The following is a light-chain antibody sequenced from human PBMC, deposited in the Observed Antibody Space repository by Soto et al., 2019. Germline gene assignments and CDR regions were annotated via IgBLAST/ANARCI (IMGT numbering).Light chain of an antibody. CDR3: QQYNSYST. Sequence: DIHMTQSPSTLSASVGYRVTITCRASQSISSWLAWYQQKPGKAPKLLIYDASSLESGVPSRLSGSGSGTEFTLTISSLHPDDFATYYCQQYNSYSTFGQGTKVDIK. V-gene: IGKV1-5*01. CDR2: DAS. CDR1: QSISSW. J-gene: IGKJ1*01.